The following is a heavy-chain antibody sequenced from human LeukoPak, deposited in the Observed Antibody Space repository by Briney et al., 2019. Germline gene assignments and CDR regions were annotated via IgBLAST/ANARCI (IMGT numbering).Heavy chain of an antibody. J-gene: IGHJ4*02. CDR1: GFTISSYS. V-gene: IGHV3-48*01. CDR2: ISSSSSTI. D-gene: IGHD2-15*01. Sequence: GGSLRLSCAASGFTISSYSMNWVRQAPGKGLEWVSYISSSSSTIYYADSVKGRFTISRDNAKNSLYLQMNSLRAEDTAVYYCARGVRYCSGGSCYGWGQGTLVTVSS. CDR3: ARGVRYCSGGSCYG.